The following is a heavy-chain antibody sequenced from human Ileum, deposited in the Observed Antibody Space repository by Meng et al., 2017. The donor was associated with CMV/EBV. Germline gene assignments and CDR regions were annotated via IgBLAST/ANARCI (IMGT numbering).Heavy chain of an antibody. J-gene: IGHJ4*02. Sequence: QVQITQSAPGLVRPSETLSFTASVAGSSRKNYNWNWVRQPAGQGLERIGLIQVIGHTVYNPSLKSRVTVSLDASKSQFSLTLNSVTAADTATYYCAGSRPGGGACDYWGQGILVTVSS. V-gene: IGHV4-4*07. CDR3: AGSRPGGGACDY. D-gene: IGHD3-16*01. CDR2: IQVIGHT. CDR1: GSSRKNYN.